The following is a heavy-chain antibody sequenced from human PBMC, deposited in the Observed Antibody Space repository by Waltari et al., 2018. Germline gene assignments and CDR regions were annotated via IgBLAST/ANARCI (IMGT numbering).Heavy chain of an antibody. V-gene: IGHV4-59*01. CDR2: IYYSGST. J-gene: IGHJ4*02. CDR3: ASLHPRIRWIDY. CDR1: GGSISSYY. Sequence: QVQLQESGPGLVKPSETLSLTCTVSGGSISSYYWSWIRQPPGKGLEWIGYIYYSGSTNYNPSLKSRVTISVDTSKNQFSLKLSSVTAADTAVYYCASLHPRIRWIDYWGQGTLVTVSS. D-gene: IGHD4-17*01.